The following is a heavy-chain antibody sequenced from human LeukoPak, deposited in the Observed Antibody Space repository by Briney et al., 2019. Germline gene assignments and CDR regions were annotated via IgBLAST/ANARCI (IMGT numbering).Heavy chain of an antibody. V-gene: IGHV4-34*01. CDR3: ARVALPDCSSTSCYTGGHYYYYMDV. J-gene: IGHJ6*03. D-gene: IGHD2-2*02. CDR2: INHSGST. Sequence: SETLSLTCAVYGGSFRGYYWSWIRQPPGKGLEWIGEINHSGSTNYNPSLKSRVTISVDTSKNQFSLKLGSVTAADTAVYYCARVALPDCSSTSCYTGGHYYYYMDVWGKGTTVTVSS. CDR1: GGSFRGYY.